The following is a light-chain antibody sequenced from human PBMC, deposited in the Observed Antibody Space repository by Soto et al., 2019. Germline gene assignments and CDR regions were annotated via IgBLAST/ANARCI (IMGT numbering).Light chain of an antibody. CDR3: QQRSTWPPFS. CDR2: DAS. CDR1: QSISSW. V-gene: IGKV3-11*01. J-gene: IGKJ3*01. Sequence: TQSPSTLSASVGDRVTITCRASQSISSWLAWYQHKLGQPPRLLIYDASNRATGIPVRFSGSGSGTDFTLTISSLEPEDFAVYYCQQRSTWPPFSFGPGTKVDIK.